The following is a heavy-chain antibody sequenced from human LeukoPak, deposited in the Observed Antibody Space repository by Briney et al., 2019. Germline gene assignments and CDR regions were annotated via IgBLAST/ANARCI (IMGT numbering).Heavy chain of an antibody. D-gene: IGHD3-22*01. CDR2: INWNGGST. CDR3: ARGGGYYDSSGYHDAFDI. J-gene: IGHJ3*02. V-gene: IGHV3-20*04. CDR1: GFTFDDYG. Sequence: PGGSLRLPCAASGFTFDDYGMSWVRQAPGKGLEWVSGINWNGGSTGYADSVKGRFTISRDNAKNSLYLQMNSLRAEDTALYYCARGGGYYDSSGYHDAFDIWGQGTMVTVSS.